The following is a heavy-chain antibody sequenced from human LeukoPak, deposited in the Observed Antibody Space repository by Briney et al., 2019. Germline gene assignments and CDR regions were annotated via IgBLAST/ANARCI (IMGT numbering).Heavy chain of an antibody. CDR3: ARDVFYCSSTSCYGRYYFDF. J-gene: IGHJ4*02. CDR2: TNPSDGTT. V-gene: IGHV1-46*01. CDR1: GYTFTSYY. Sequence: GASVKVSCKASGYTFTSYYMHWVRQAPGQGLEWMGVTNPSDGTTSNAQMFQGRVTLTRDLSTSTVYMELSSLRSEDTAVYYCARDVFYCSSTSCYGRYYFDFWGQGTLVTVSS. D-gene: IGHD2-2*01.